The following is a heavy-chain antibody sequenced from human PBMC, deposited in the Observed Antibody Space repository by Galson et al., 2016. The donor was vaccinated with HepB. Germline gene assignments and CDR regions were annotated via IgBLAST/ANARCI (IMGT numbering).Heavy chain of an antibody. CDR2: MFYSGST. D-gene: IGHD6-19*01. J-gene: IGHJ6*04. CDR3: ARAYSSGWTGYYYGMDV. CDR1: GGSINSSPYY. V-gene: IGHV4-39*01. Sequence: SETLSLTCSVSGGSINSSPYYWGWIRQPPGKGLEWIGSMFYSGSTYYNPSLKSRVTISVDTSKNQFSLKLSSVTAADTAVCYCARAYSSGWTGYYYGMDVWGKGTMVTVSS.